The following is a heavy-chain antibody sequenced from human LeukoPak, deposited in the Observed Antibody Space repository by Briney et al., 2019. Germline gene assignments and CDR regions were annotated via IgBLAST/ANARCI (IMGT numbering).Heavy chain of an antibody. CDR3: VREAHTTGTSEKFDY. CDR1: GYTFTGYY. J-gene: IGHJ4*02. CDR2: INPNSGDT. V-gene: IGHV1-2*02. D-gene: IGHD1-1*01. Sequence: GASVKDSCKASGYTFTGYYIHWVRQAPGQGLEWMGWINPNSGDTNSAQKFQGRVIMTRDTSISTAYMELSSLRSDDTAVYYCVREAHTTGTSEKFDYWGQGTLVTVSS.